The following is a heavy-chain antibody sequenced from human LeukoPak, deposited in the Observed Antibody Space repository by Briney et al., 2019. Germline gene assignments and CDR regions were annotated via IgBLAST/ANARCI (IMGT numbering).Heavy chain of an antibody. V-gene: IGHV4-59*08. Sequence: SETLSLTCTVSGGSISSYYWSWIRQPPGKGLEWIGYIYYSGSTNYNPSLKSRVTISVDTSKNQFSLKLSSVTAADTAVYYCVRRTDFDYWGQGTLVTVSS. J-gene: IGHJ4*02. CDR1: GGSISSYY. CDR2: IYYSGST. D-gene: IGHD4-17*01. CDR3: VRRTDFDY.